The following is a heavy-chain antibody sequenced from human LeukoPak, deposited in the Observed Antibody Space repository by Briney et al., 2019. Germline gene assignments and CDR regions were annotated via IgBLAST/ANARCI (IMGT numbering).Heavy chain of an antibody. V-gene: IGHV1-69*04. D-gene: IGHD2-15*01. CDR1: GGTFSSYA. J-gene: IGHJ4*02. CDR2: IIPILGIG. CDR3: AREIRYCSGGSCYSRTGGFDY. Sequence: SVKVSCKASGGTFSSYAIRWVRQAPGQGLEWMGRIIPILGIGNYAQKFQGRVTITADKSTSTAYMELSSLRSEDTAVYYCAREIRYCSGGSCYSRTGGFDYWGQGTLVTVSS.